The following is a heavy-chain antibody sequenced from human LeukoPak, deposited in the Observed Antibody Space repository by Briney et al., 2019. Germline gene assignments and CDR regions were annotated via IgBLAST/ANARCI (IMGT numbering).Heavy chain of an antibody. D-gene: IGHD1-7*01. CDR2: IYYSGST. CDR3: ARAPRGNSAWFDP. CDR1: GGSISSGGYY. Sequence: SETLSLTCTVSGGSISSGGYYWSWIRQHPGKGLGWIGYIYYSGSTYYNPSLKSRVTISVDTSKNQFSLKLSSVTAADTAVYYCARAPRGNSAWFDPWGQGTLVTVSS. V-gene: IGHV4-31*03. J-gene: IGHJ5*02.